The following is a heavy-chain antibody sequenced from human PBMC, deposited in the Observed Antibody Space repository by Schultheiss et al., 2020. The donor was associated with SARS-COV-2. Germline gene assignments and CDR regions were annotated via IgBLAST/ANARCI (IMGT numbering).Heavy chain of an antibody. Sequence: GGSLRLSCAASGFTFSSYGMHWVRQAPGKGLEWVAVIWYDGSNKYYADSVKGRFTISRDNAKNSLYLQMNSLRAEDTAVYYCARWRGMVRFNYYYGMDVWGQGTTVTVSS. J-gene: IGHJ6*02. CDR3: ARWRGMVRFNYYYGMDV. D-gene: IGHD3-10*01. CDR2: IWYDGSNK. V-gene: IGHV3-33*08. CDR1: GFTFSSYG.